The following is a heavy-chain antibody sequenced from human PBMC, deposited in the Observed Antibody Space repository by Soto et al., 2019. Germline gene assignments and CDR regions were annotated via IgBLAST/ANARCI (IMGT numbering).Heavy chain of an antibody. J-gene: IGHJ4*02. V-gene: IGHV3-30*18. CDR3: AKGSVVLITLPLDF. D-gene: IGHD3-22*01. CDR2: ISYDGSNK. Sequence: QVQLVESGGGVVQPGRSLRLSCAASGFTFSSYGMHWVRQAPGKGLEWVAVISYDGSNKYYADSVKVRFTISRDNSKNTLCLQMNSLRAEGTAVYYSAKGSVVLITLPLDFWGQGTLVTVTS. CDR1: GFTFSSYG.